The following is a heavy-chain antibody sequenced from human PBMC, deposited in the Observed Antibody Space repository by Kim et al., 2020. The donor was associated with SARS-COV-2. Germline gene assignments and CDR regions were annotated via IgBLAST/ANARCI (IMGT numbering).Heavy chain of an antibody. J-gene: IGHJ6*02. Sequence: GGSLRLSCAASGFTFSDYYMSWIRQAPGKGLEWVSYISSSGSTIYYADSVKGRFTISRDNAKNSLYLQMNSLRAEDTAVYYCARAKEIVLLWFGELQTGRGGMDVWGQGTTVTVSS. V-gene: IGHV3-11*04. D-gene: IGHD3-10*01. CDR3: ARAKEIVLLWFGELQTGRGGMDV. CDR1: GFTFSDYY. CDR2: ISSSGSTI.